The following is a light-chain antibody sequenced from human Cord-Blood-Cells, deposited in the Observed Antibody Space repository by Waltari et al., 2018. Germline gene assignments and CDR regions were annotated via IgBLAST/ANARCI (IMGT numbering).Light chain of an antibody. CDR3: QQRSNWLPFT. CDR2: DAS. CDR1: QSVSSY. V-gene: IGKV3-11*01. J-gene: IGKJ3*01. Sequence: EIVLTQSPATLSLSPGERATLSCRASQSVSSYLAWYQQKPGQAPRLLIYDASNRATGIPARFSGSGSETDFTLTISSLEPEDFAVYYCQQRSNWLPFTFGPGTKVDIK.